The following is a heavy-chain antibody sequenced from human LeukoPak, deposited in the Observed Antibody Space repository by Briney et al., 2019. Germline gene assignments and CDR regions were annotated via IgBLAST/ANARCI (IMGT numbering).Heavy chain of an antibody. CDR3: ARPSDYDNSGSVDAFDI. CDR1: GGSIFMSSYY. D-gene: IGHD3-22*01. V-gene: IGHV4-39*01. CDR2: VYYSGST. J-gene: IGHJ3*02. Sequence: PSETLSLTCTVSGGSIFMSSYYWGWIRQPPGKGPEWIGSVYYSGSTYYNPSLKSRVTISVDTSKNHFSLKLTSVTAAGTAVYYCARPSDYDNSGSVDAFDIWGQGTMVTVSS.